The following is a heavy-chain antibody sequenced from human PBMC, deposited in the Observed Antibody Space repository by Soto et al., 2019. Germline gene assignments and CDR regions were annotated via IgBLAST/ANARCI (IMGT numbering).Heavy chain of an antibody. J-gene: IGHJ4*02. V-gene: IGHV3-30*03. CDR1: GFTFSSYG. CDR3: ARVSYGDYVGRIDY. Sequence: QVQLVESGGGVVQRGRSLRLSCAASGFTFSSYGMHWVRQAPGKGLEWVAVISYDGSNKYYADSVKGRFTISRDNSKNALYLQMNSLRAEDTAVYYCARVSYGDYVGRIDYRGQGTLVTVSS. CDR2: ISYDGSNK. D-gene: IGHD4-17*01.